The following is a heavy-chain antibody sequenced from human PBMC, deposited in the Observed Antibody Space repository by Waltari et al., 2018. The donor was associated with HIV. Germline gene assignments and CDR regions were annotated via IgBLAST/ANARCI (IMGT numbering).Heavy chain of an antibody. D-gene: IGHD6-13*01. V-gene: IGHV3-23*01. J-gene: IGHJ4*02. Sequence: EVQLLESGGGLVQPGGSLRLSCAASGFPFSSYAMSWVRQAPGKGLEWDSGISGSGNSTYYADSVKGRFTISRDNSKNTLYLQMNSLRAEDTAVYYCAPSWYSSSWYLRGQGTLVTVSS. CDR3: APSWYSSSWYL. CDR1: GFPFSSYA. CDR2: ISGSGNST.